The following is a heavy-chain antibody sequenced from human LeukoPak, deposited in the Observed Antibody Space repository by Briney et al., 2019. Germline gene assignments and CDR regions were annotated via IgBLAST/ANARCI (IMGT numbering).Heavy chain of an antibody. D-gene: IGHD2-2*01. CDR3: AKDGDLYCSSTSCSMSNFDY. J-gene: IGHJ4*02. V-gene: IGHV3-9*01. Sequence: GGSLRLSCAASGFRFNDHAMHWVRQAPGKGLEWVSGISWNSGSIGYADSVKGRFTISRDNAKNSLYLQMNSLRAEDTALYYCAKDGDLYCSSTSCSMSNFDYWGQGTLVTVSS. CDR2: ISWNSGSI. CDR1: GFRFNDHA.